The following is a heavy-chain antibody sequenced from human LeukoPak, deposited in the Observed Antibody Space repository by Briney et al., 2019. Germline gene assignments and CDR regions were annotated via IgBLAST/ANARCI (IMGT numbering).Heavy chain of an antibody. J-gene: IGHJ4*02. CDR1: GGSFSGYY. V-gene: IGHV4-34*01. Sequence: SETLSLTCAVYGGSFSGYYWSWIRQPPGKGLEWIGEINHSGSTNYNPSLKSRVTISVDTSKNQFSLKLSSVTAADTAVYYCARGRITTVLRFYYSSGTTSGLIFDHWGQGTLVTVSS. CDR2: INHSGST. CDR3: ARGRITTVLRFYYSSGTTSGLIFDH. D-gene: IGHD3-22*01.